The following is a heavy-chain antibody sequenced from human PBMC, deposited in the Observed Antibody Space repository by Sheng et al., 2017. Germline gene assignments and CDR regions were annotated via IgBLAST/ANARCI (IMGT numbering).Heavy chain of an antibody. CDR3: ARYDIVVVPAAIPDY. D-gene: IGHD2-2*02. CDR1: GGSISSSSYY. CDR2: IYYSGST. J-gene: IGHJ4*02. Sequence: QLQLQESGPGLVKPSETLSLTCTVSGGSISSSSYYWAGSASPQEGLEWIGSIYYSGSTYYNPSLKSRVTISVDTSKNQFSLKLSSVTAADTAVYYCARYDIVVVPAAIPDYWGQGTLVTVSS. V-gene: IGHV4-39*07.